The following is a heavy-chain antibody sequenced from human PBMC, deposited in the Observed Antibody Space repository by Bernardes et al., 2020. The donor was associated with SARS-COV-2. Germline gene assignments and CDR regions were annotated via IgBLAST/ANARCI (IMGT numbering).Heavy chain of an antibody. D-gene: IGHD4-17*01. CDR3: ARRRYGDFGVDV. V-gene: IGHV5-51*01. CDR2: IYPGDSDT. Sequence: GGSLKSSCKGSDYTFTNYWIGWVRQMPGKGLEWMGIIYPGDSDTKYSPSFQGRVTISADKSVNTAYLQWSSLKASDTAIYYCARRRYGDFGVDVWGQGTTVTVSS. CDR1: DYTFTNYW. J-gene: IGHJ6*02.